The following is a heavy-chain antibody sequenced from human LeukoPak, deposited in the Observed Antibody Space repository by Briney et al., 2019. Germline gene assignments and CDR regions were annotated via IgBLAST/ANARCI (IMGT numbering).Heavy chain of an antibody. CDR3: AKDDAYLQYAD. V-gene: IGHV3-23*01. CDR1: GFTFSHHG. J-gene: IGHJ4*02. Sequence: GGSLRLSCAASGFTFSHHGTNWVRQAPGKGLEWVSGVGPSGARTYYADSVKGRFTVSRDNSKNTVFLQMNSLRAEDTAMYYCAKDDAYLQYADWGQGTLVTVSS. D-gene: IGHD5-24*01. CDR2: VGPSGART.